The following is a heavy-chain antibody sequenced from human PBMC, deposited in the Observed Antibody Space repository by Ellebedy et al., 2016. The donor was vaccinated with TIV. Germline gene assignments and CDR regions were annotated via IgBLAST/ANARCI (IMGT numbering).Heavy chain of an antibody. J-gene: IGHJ4*02. CDR1: GRSMSSYY. CDR3: ATYGDWGGFDY. Sequence: SETLSLTXTVSGRSMSSYYWSWIRQPPGKGLEWVGKIYYSGSTNYSPSLQSRVTMSVDSSKNQFSLKMRSVTAADTAVYYCATYGDWGGFDYWGQGTLVTVSS. V-gene: IGHV4-59*01. CDR2: IYYSGST. D-gene: IGHD4-17*01.